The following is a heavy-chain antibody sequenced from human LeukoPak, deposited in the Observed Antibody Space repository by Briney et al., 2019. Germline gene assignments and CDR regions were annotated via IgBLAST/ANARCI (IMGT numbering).Heavy chain of an antibody. J-gene: IGHJ4*02. CDR1: GFTFSSYW. V-gene: IGHV3-7*01. CDR2: IKQAGSDK. D-gene: IGHD1-26*01. CDR3: ATAFRGSYDN. Sequence: GGSLRLSCAASGFTFSSYWMSWVRQAPGKGLEWVANIKQAGSDKYYVDSVKGRFTISRDNTKNSLYLQMNSLRGEDTAVYYCATAFRGSYDNWGQGTLVTVSS.